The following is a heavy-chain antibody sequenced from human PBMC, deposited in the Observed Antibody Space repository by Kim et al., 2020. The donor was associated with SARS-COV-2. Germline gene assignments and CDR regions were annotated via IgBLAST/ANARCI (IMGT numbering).Heavy chain of an antibody. CDR2: ISWNSGSI. V-gene: IGHV3-9*01. CDR1: GFTFGDYA. Sequence: GGSLRLSCAASGFTFGDYAMHWVRQAPGKGLEWVSGISWNSGSIGYADSVKGRFTISRDNAKNSLYLQMNSLRAEDTALYYCAKDILGNVPAGTGFDYWGQGTLVTVSS. D-gene: IGHD6-13*01. J-gene: IGHJ4*02. CDR3: AKDILGNVPAGTGFDY.